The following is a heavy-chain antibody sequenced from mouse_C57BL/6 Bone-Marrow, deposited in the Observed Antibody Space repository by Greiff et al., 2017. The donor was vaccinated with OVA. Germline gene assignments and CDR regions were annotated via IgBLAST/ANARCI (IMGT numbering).Heavy chain of an antibody. Sequence: VQPQQSGAELVRPGASVKLSCTASGFNIKDDYMHWVKQRPEQGLEWIGWIDPENGDTEYASKFQGKATITADTSSNTAYLQLSSLTSEDTAVYYCTTKDDGYYGWFAYWGQGTLVTVSA. CDR3: TTKDDGYYGWFAY. V-gene: IGHV14-4*01. D-gene: IGHD2-3*01. CDR1: GFNIKDDY. CDR2: IDPENGDT. J-gene: IGHJ3*01.